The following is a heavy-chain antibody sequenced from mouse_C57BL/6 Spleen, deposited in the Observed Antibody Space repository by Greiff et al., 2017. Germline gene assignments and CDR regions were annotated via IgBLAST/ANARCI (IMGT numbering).Heavy chain of an antibody. Sequence: EVQLQESGGGLVKPGGSLKLSCAASGFTFSSYAMSWVRQTPEKRLEWVATISDGGSYTYYPDNVKGRFTISRDNAKNNLYLQMSHLKSEDTAMYYCARGALSYGSSYNYAMDYWGQGTSVTVSS. J-gene: IGHJ4*01. V-gene: IGHV5-4*01. CDR2: ISDGGSYT. CDR1: GFTFSSYA. D-gene: IGHD1-1*01. CDR3: ARGALSYGSSYNYAMDY.